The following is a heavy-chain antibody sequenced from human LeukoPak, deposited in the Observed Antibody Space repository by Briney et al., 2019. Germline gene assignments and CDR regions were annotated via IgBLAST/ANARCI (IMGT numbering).Heavy chain of an antibody. CDR3: AVWYYGSGSYYTPPDY. CDR2: IIPTFGTA. CDR1: GGTFSSYA. V-gene: IGHV1-69*05. Sequence: SVKVSCKASGGTFSSYAISWVRQAPGQGLEWMGRIIPTFGTANHAQKFQGRVTITTDESTSTAYMELSSLRSEDTAVYYCAVWYYGSGSYYTPPDYWGQGTLVTVSS. J-gene: IGHJ4*02. D-gene: IGHD3-10*01.